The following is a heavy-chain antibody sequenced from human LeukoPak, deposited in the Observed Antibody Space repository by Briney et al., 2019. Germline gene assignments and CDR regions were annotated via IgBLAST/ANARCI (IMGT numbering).Heavy chain of an antibody. J-gene: IGHJ4*02. CDR2: IYYSGST. Sequence: SETLSLTCTVSGGSISSSSYYWGWIRQPPGKGLEWIGSIYYSGSTYYNPSLKSRVTISVDTSKNQFSLNLSSVTAADTAVYYCARANSIVRSLDYWGQGTLVTVSS. CDR3: ARANSIVRSLDY. V-gene: IGHV4-39*01. CDR1: GGSISSSSYY. D-gene: IGHD2/OR15-2a*01.